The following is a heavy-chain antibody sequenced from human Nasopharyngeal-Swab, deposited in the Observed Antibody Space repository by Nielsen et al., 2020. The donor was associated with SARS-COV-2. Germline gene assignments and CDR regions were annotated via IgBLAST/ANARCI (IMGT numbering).Heavy chain of an antibody. Sequence: GESLKISCAASGFTFSSYWMHLVRQAPGKGPVWVSRINSDGSSTSYADSGKGRFTISRDNAKNTLYLQMNSLRAEDTAVYYCARVPNRGYFDYWGQGTLVTVSS. CDR2: INSDGSST. D-gene: IGHD3-10*01. J-gene: IGHJ4*02. V-gene: IGHV3-74*01. CDR3: ARVPNRGYFDY. CDR1: GFTFSSYW.